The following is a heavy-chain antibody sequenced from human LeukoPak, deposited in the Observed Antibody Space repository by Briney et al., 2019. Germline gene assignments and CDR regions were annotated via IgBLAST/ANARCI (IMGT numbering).Heavy chain of an antibody. V-gene: IGHV3-23*01. Sequence: QPGGSLRLSCAASGFTFSSYAMSWVRQAPGKGLEWVSAISSGGGNTYYADSVKGRFTISRDNSKNTLYLQMNSLRAEDTAVYYCAKAGRGVAAADFDYWGQGTLVTVSS. CDR3: AKAGRGVAAADFDY. CDR2: ISSGGGNT. CDR1: GFTFSSYA. D-gene: IGHD6-13*01. J-gene: IGHJ4*02.